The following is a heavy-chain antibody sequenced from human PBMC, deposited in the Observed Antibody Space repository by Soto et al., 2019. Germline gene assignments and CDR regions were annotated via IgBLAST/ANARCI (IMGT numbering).Heavy chain of an antibody. Sequence: PSETLSLTCTVSGGSISSGDYYWSWIRQPPGKGLEWIGYIYYSGSTSYNASPKSRTSISADPSNNQFSLKLHSLTAADTAVYFCGTMPIVVEPAPMDVWGPGTSVTVS. CDR1: GGSISSGDYY. D-gene: IGHD2-2*01. V-gene: IGHV4-30-4*01. CDR2: IYYSGST. J-gene: IGHJ6*02. CDR3: GTMPIVVEPAPMDV.